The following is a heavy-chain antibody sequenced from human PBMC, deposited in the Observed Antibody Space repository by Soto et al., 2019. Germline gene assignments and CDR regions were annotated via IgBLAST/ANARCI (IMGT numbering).Heavy chain of an antibody. Sequence: GGSLRLSCEGSGFTFGSSPMSWVRQAPGKGLEWVSLVSATAGTTYYTDSVKGRFTISRDNSRNTVYLQMNSLRADDTAVYYCAKDRLAGGFDYWGQGTLVTVSS. CDR2: VSATAGTT. V-gene: IGHV3-23*01. D-gene: IGHD3-16*01. CDR1: GFTFGSSP. J-gene: IGHJ4*02. CDR3: AKDRLAGGFDY.